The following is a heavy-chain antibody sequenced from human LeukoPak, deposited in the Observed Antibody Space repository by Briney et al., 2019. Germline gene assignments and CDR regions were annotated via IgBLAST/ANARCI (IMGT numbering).Heavy chain of an antibody. CDR2: IKQDGSAK. D-gene: IGHD3-22*01. CDR3: ARCPYDSSGYYSVPSHLDY. J-gene: IGHJ4*02. Sequence: GGSLRLSCAASGFTFSSYWMTWVRQAPGRGLEWVANIKQDGSAKYYVDSLRGRFSISRDNVENSLFLQMNSLSAEDTAVYYCARCPYDSSGYYSVPSHLDYWGQGTLVTVSS. CDR1: GFTFSSYW. V-gene: IGHV3-7*01.